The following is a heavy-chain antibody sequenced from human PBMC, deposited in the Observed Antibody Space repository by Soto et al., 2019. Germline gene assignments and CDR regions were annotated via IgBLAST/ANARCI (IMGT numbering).Heavy chain of an antibody. V-gene: IGHV3-7*03. Sequence: GGSLRLSCSVSGFTFSAYWMSWLRQTPGKGLEWVAGIEPNGGEKNYVDSVKGRFTISRDNAKNSLYLQMNRLRAEDTAIYYCARDASGWSQNWGLGTLVTVSS. J-gene: IGHJ4*02. CDR3: ARDASGWSQN. CDR1: GFTFSAYW. CDR2: IEPNGGEK. D-gene: IGHD6-19*01.